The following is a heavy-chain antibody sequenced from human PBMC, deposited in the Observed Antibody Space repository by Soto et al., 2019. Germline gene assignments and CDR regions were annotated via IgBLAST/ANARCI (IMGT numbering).Heavy chain of an antibody. V-gene: IGHV4-59*08. CDR2: IYYSGST. CDR3: ARRYGYYFAY. Sequence: PSETLSLTCTVSGGSISSYYWSWIRQPPGKGLEWIGYIYYSGSTNYNPSLKSRVTISVDTSKNQVSLKLSSVTAADTAVYYCARRYGYYFAYWGQGTVVTVSS. J-gene: IGHJ4*02. D-gene: IGHD4-17*01. CDR1: GGSISSYY.